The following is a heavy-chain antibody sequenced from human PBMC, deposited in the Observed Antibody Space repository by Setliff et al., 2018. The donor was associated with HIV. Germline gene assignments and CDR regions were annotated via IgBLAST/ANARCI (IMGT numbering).Heavy chain of an antibody. Sequence: GGSLRLSCVASGFTFSSHAMHWVRQAPGKGLEWVSLISWDGGNTYYADSVKGRFTISRDNSKNSLYLQMNSLRTEDTALYYCAKAPYSSGPLDYWGQGTLVTVSS. CDR1: GFTFSSHA. D-gene: IGHD6-19*01. V-gene: IGHV3-43*01. CDR3: AKAPYSSGPLDY. J-gene: IGHJ4*02. CDR2: ISWDGGNT.